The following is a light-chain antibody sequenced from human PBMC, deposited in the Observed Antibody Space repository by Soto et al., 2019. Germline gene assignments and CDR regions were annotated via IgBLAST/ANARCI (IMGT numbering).Light chain of an antibody. CDR1: QGINTY. CDR3: QQLNTYSS. J-gene: IGKJ4*01. V-gene: IGKV1-9*01. Sequence: DIPLTQSPSFLSASVGDRVTITCRASQGINTYLAWYQQKPGKAPKVLIYDASKLHSGVPSRFSGSGSGTEFTITISSLQPEDFATYFCQQLNTYSSFGGGTKVEIK. CDR2: DAS.